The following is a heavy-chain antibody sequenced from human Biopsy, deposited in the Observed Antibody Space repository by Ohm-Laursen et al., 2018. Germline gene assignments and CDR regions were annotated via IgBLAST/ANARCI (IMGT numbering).Heavy chain of an antibody. CDR3: ARDGKRWDYSTYFSWHFDL. V-gene: IGHV3-30*03. CDR1: GFTFSHAW. D-gene: IGHD4-11*01. CDR2: ISYDGSGE. J-gene: IGHJ2*01. Sequence: SLRLSCAASGFTFSHAWMSWVRQAPGKGLEWVAVISYDGSGEYYADSLQGRFIISRDNPKNTVDLQMNSLRAEDTAVYFCARDGKRWDYSTYFSWHFDLWGRGTLVTVPS.